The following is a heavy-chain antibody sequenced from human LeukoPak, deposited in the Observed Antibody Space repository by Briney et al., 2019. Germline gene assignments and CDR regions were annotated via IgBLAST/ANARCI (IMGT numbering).Heavy chain of an antibody. J-gene: IGHJ4*02. Sequence: SETLSLTCTVSGGSISTYYWSWIRQPPEKGLEWIGYIYYSGSTNYNPSLKNRVTISVDTSKNQYLLKLSSVTAAATVLYYCARSRGYFDYWGQGTLVTVSS. D-gene: IGHD6-13*01. CDR3: ARSRGYFDY. CDR2: IYYSGST. V-gene: IGHV4-59*01. CDR1: GGSISTYY.